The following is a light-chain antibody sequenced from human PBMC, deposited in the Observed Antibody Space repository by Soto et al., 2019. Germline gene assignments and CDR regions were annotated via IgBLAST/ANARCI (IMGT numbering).Light chain of an antibody. CDR2: SNN. Sequence: QSVLTQPPSASGTPGQRVTISCSGSSCNIGSNTVNWYQQLPGTAPKLLIYSNNQRPSGVPDRFSGSKSGTSASLAISGLQSEDEADYYCAAWDDSLNGPVFXGGTKVTVL. J-gene: IGLJ3*02. V-gene: IGLV1-44*01. CDR3: AAWDDSLNGPV. CDR1: SCNIGSNT.